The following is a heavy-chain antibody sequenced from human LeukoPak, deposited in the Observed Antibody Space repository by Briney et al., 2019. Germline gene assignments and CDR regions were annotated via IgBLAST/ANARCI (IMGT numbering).Heavy chain of an antibody. Sequence: GSSVKVSCKASGGTFSSYAISWVRHAPGQGLEWMGGIIPIFGTANYAQKFQGRVTITTDESTSTAYMELSSLRSEDTAVYYCATDFWSGQYNWFDPWGQGTLVTVSS. D-gene: IGHD3-3*01. J-gene: IGHJ5*02. CDR1: GGTFSSYA. CDR3: ATDFWSGQYNWFDP. V-gene: IGHV1-69*05. CDR2: IIPIFGTA.